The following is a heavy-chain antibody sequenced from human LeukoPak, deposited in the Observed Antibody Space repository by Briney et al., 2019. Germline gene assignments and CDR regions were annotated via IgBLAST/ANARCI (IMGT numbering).Heavy chain of an antibody. Sequence: PSETLSLTCSVSGDSVSGSDSYWDWIRQPLGKGLEWIGTIYHSGRTYYSPSLKSRVTMSVDPSNNQFSLNLRSVTAADTAVYYCARRRYYDGSGYLEWGQGTLLSVSS. V-gene: IGHV4-39*01. CDR3: ARRRYYDGSGYLE. D-gene: IGHD3-22*01. CDR2: IYHSGRT. J-gene: IGHJ1*01. CDR1: GDSVSGSDSY.